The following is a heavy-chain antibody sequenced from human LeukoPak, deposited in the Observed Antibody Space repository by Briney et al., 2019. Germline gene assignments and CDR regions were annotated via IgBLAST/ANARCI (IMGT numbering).Heavy chain of an antibody. V-gene: IGHV3-48*03. CDR3: ARRAGAYSHPYDY. CDR2: ISSRAGSI. D-gene: IGHD4/OR15-4a*01. J-gene: IGHJ4*02. CDR1: GFTFSSYE. Sequence: GGSLRLSCAASGFTFSSYEMNWVRQAPGKGLEWVSYISSRAGSIYYADSVKGRFTISRDNSKNTLYLQMNSLRAEDTAVYYCARRAGAYSHPYDYWGQGTLVTVSS.